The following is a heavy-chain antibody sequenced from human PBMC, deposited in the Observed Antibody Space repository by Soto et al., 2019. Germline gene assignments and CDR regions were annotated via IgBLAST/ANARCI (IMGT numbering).Heavy chain of an antibody. CDR2: INEDGGQR. Sequence: EVQLVESGGGLVQPGGSLRLSCAASGFTFSSYWMAWVRQAPGKGLEWVANINEDGGQRYYVDSVKGRFTISRDNAKNSLYLEMNSLRAEDTAVDHCARDCSGGGGYSFYHWGQGTLVTVSS. V-gene: IGHV3-7*01. CDR3: ARDCSGGGGYSFYH. CDR1: GFTFSSYW. D-gene: IGHD2-15*01. J-gene: IGHJ5*02.